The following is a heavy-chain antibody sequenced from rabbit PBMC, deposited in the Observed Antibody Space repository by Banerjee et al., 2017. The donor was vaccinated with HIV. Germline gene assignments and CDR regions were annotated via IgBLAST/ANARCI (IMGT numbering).Heavy chain of an antibody. V-gene: IGHV1S47*01. J-gene: IGHJ4*01. Sequence: QEQLEESGGGLVQPEGSLTLTCKASGFDFSKVAMCWFRQAPGKGPEWIACIGVGDGSTYYASWVNGRITISSSTSLNTVTLQMTSLTDADTATYFCARGGSNGDFGDPPFNLWGQGTLVTVS. CDR3: ARGGSNGDFGDPPFNL. CDR2: IGVGDGST. D-gene: IGHD2-1*01. CDR1: GFDFSKVA.